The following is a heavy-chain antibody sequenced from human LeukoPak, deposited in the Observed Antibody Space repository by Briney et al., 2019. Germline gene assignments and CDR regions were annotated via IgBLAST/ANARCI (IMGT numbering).Heavy chain of an antibody. CDR3: ASIGTAALRGAFDI. J-gene: IGHJ3*02. D-gene: IGHD6-13*01. CDR1: GGSISSSNW. CDR2: INHSGST. V-gene: IGHV4-4*02. Sequence: PSETLSLTCAVSGGSISSSNWWSWVRQPPGKGLEWIGEINHSGSTNYNPSLKSRVTISVDTSKNQFSLKLSSVTAADTAVYYCASIGTAALRGAFDIWGQGTMVTVSS.